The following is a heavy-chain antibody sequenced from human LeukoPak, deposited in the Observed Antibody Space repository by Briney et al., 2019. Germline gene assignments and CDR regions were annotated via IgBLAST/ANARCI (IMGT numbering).Heavy chain of an antibody. V-gene: IGHV4-59*01. CDR1: GGSINTYY. CDR3: ARGTNRGAGNFDN. Sequence: SETLSLTCTVSGGSINTYYWSWIRRPPGKGLEWIGYVYFSGSTNYNPSLKSRVTISVDTSKNQFSLKLTFVTAADTAMYYCARGTNRGAGNFDNWGQGSLVTVSS. CDR2: VYFSGST. D-gene: IGHD1-1*01. J-gene: IGHJ4*02.